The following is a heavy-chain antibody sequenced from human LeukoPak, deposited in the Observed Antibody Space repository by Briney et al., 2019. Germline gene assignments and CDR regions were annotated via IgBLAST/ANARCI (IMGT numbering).Heavy chain of an antibody. CDR2: ISWNSGSI. CDR3: AKGQWQWLGNWFDP. V-gene: IGHV3-9*01. CDR1: GFTFSSYA. Sequence: GGSLRLSCAASGFTFSSYAMSWVRQAPGKGLEWVSGISWNSGSINYADSVKGRFTISRDNAKNSLYLQMNSLRAEDTALYYCAKGQWQWLGNWFDPWGQGTLVTVSS. J-gene: IGHJ5*02. D-gene: IGHD6-19*01.